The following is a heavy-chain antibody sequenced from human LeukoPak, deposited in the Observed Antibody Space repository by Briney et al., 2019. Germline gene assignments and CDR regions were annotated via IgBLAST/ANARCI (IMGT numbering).Heavy chain of an antibody. CDR1: GYTLTSYY. J-gene: IGHJ4*02. D-gene: IGHD3-10*01. CDR2: INPSGGST. Sequence: GASVKVSCKASGYTLTSYYMHWVRQAPGQGLEWMGIINPSGGSTSYAQKFQGRVTMTRDMSTSTVYMELSSLRSEDTAVYYCARDPYAYYYGSGSYLPHRGGYFDYWGQGTLVTVSS. CDR3: ARDPYAYYYGSGSYLPHRGGYFDY. V-gene: IGHV1-46*01.